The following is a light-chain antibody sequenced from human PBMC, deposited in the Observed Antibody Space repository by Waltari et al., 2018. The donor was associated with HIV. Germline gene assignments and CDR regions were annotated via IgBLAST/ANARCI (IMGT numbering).Light chain of an antibody. V-gene: IGLV2-14*03. J-gene: IGLJ1*01. CDR3: SSYTSSSTLGV. CDR2: DVS. CDR1: SSDIGGYTY. Sequence: QSALTQPASVSGSPGQSITISYTGTSSDIGGYTYVSWYQQPPGKAPKLMISDVSHRPSGVSNRFSGSKSGNTASLTISGLQAEDEADYYCSSYTSSSTLGVFGSGTKVTVL.